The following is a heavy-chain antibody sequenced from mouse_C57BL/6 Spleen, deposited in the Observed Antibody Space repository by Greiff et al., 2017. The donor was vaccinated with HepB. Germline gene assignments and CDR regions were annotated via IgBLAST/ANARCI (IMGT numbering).Heavy chain of an antibody. Sequence: VQLQQSGAELVKPGASVKISCKASGYAFSSYWMNWVKQRPGKGLEWIGQIYPGDGDTNYNGKFKGKATLTADKSSSTAYMQLSSLTSEDSAVYFCARSPTRYSLFDYWGQGTTLTVSS. V-gene: IGHV1-80*01. CDR3: ARSPTRYSLFDY. D-gene: IGHD2-12*01. J-gene: IGHJ2*01. CDR1: GYAFSSYW. CDR2: IYPGDGDT.